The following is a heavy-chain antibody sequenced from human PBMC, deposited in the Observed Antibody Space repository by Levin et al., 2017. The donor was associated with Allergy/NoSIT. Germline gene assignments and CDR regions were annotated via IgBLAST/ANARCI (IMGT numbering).Heavy chain of an antibody. CDR3: ARDRGGAYCTGGSCYSWYVVS. Sequence: GESLKISCKASGYTFTGYHMHWVRQAPGQGLEWMGWINPNTGDTKYAQKFQGRVTMTRDTSISTAYMELSGLTSDDTAVFYCARDRGGAYCTGGSCYSWYVVSWGQGTLVTVSS. J-gene: IGHJ5*01. D-gene: IGHD2-15*01. CDR1: GYTFTGYH. V-gene: IGHV1-2*02. CDR2: INPNTGDT.